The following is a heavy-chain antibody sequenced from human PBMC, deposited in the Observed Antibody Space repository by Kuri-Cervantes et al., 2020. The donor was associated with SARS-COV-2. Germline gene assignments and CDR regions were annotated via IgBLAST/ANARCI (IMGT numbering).Heavy chain of an antibody. CDR1: GFTFSSYA. CDR2: ISYDGSNK. D-gene: IGHD1-26*01. Sequence: GESLKISCAASGFTFSSYAMHWVRQAPGKGLEWVAVISYDGSNKYYADSVKGRFTISRDNSKNTLYLQMNSLRAEDTAVYYCARQLRGSLFQHWGQGTLVTVSS. CDR3: ARQLRGSLFQH. J-gene: IGHJ1*01. V-gene: IGHV3-30*04.